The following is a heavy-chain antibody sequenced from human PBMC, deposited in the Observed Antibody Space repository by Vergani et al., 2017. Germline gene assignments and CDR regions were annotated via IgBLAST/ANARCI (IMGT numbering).Heavy chain of an antibody. J-gene: IGHJ4*02. CDR2: ISGSGGST. V-gene: IGHV3-23*01. CDR3: ATVQWELLTYDY. Sequence: EVQLLESGGGLVQPGGSLRLSCAASGFTFSSYAMSWVRQAPGKGLEWVSAISGSGGSTYYADSVKGRFTISRDNSKNTLYLQMNSLRAEDTAVYYCATVQWELLTYDYWGQGTLVTVSS. D-gene: IGHD1-26*01. CDR1: GFTFSSYA.